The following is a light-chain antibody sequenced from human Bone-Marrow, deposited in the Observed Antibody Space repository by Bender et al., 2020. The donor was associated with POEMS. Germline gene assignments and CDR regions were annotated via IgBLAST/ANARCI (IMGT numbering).Light chain of an antibody. Sequence: QSVLTQPPSVSGAPGQPVTISCTGTSSNIGADYDVHWYQQVPGSAPKLLIYDDNNRPSGVPDRFSGSMSGTSASLAISGLHSEDEADYYCVAWDDTLNGWVFGGGTKLTVL. CDR2: DDN. CDR3: VAWDDTLNGWV. J-gene: IGLJ2*01. V-gene: IGLV1-50*01. CDR1: SSNIGADYD.